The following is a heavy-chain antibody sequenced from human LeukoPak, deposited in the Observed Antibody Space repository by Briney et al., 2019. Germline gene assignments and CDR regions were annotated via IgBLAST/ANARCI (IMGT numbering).Heavy chain of an antibody. J-gene: IGHJ4*02. CDR1: GGSVSTNSYY. CDR2: IYTSGST. D-gene: IGHD6-19*01. V-gene: IGHV4-61*02. CDR3: ARDPDSSALDY. Sequence: PSETLSLTCTVSGGSVSTNSYYWSWIRQPAGKGLEWIGRIYTSGSTNYNPSLKSRVTMSVDTSKNRFSLKLTSVTAADTAIYYCARDPDSSALDYWGQGALVTVSS.